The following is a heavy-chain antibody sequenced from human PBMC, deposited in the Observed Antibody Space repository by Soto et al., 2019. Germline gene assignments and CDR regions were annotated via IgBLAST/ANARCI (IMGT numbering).Heavy chain of an antibody. CDR2: IYYSGST. CDR1: GGSISSYY. D-gene: IGHD3-10*01. J-gene: IGHJ4*02. V-gene: IGHV4-59*08. Sequence: SETLSLTCTVSGGSISSYYWSWIRQPPGKGLEWIGYIYYSGSTNYNPSLKSRVTISVDTSKNQFSLKLNSMTAADTAVYYCARHNSGSGSTYFDSWGQGTLVTSPQ. CDR3: ARHNSGSGSTYFDS.